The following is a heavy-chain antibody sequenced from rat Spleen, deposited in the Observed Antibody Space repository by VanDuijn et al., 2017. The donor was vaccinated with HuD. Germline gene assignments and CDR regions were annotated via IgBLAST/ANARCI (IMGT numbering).Heavy chain of an antibody. J-gene: IGHJ3*01. CDR2: IRTKPNNYAT. V-gene: IGHV10-5*01. CDR3: TATGREVWVSY. Sequence: VQLVESGGGLVQPKESLKISCAASGFTFSNAAMYWVRQAPGKGLEWVARIRTKPNNYATYYADSVKGRFTISRDDSKSMVHLQMDNLKTEDTAMYYCTATGREVWVSYGGQGTLVTVSS. CDR1: GFTFSNAA. D-gene: IGHD1-11*01.